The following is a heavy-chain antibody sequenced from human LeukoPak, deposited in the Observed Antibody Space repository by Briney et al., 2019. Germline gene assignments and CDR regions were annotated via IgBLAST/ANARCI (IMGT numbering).Heavy chain of an antibody. D-gene: IGHD2-21*01. Sequence: AGGSLRLSCAGSGFTFSSYWTHWVRQAPGKGLVWVSRINSDGSSTSYADSVKGRFTISRDNAKNTLYLQMNSLRSEDTAVYYCARGRSGSDSDYWGQGTLVTVSS. V-gene: IGHV3-74*01. CDR3: ARGRSGSDSDY. CDR1: GFTFSSYW. CDR2: INSDGSST. J-gene: IGHJ4*02.